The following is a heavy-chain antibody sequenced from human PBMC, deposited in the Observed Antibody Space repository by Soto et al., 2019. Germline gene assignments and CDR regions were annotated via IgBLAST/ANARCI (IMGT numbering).Heavy chain of an antibody. Sequence: TGGSLRLSCAASGFTFSSYGMHWVRQAPGKGLEWVAVIWYDGSNKYYADSVKGRFTISRDNSKNTLYLQMNSLRAEDTAVYYCARAREYDFWARYYGMDVWGQGTTVTVSS. CDR2: IWYDGSNK. J-gene: IGHJ6*02. V-gene: IGHV3-33*01. D-gene: IGHD3-3*01. CDR3: ARAREYDFWARYYGMDV. CDR1: GFTFSSYG.